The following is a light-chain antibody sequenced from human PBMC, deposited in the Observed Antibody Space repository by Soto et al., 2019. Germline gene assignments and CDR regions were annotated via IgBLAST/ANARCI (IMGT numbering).Light chain of an antibody. J-gene: IGKJ1*01. CDR2: MTS. Sequence: DIPMTQSPATLSASVGDTVTITCRATRTIGPWLAWYQQKPGKAPNLLIYMTSNVEGGVPIRFSGSGSGTEFTLTISSLQPDVFVTYYCQLYDNYSWTFGAGTKVEIK. CDR1: RTIGPW. V-gene: IGKV1-5*03. CDR3: QLYDNYSWT.